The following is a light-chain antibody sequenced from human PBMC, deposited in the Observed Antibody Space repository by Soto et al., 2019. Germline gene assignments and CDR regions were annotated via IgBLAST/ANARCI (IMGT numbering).Light chain of an antibody. CDR3: QQSYTTASIT. J-gene: IGKJ5*01. CDR2: AAS. CDR1: QSISRI. V-gene: IGKV1-39*01. Sequence: DIAMTQSPSSLSASVGDRVTITCRASQSISRILNWSQHKPGKASKLLIYAASSLQNGVQSRYSGGGSGTEFTLSISSLQPEDCGTYYCQQSYTTASITFGEGTRLEIK.